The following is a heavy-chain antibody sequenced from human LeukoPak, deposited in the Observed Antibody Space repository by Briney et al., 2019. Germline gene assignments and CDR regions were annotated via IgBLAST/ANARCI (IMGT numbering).Heavy chain of an antibody. V-gene: IGHV1-2*02. J-gene: IGHJ4*02. CDR1: GYTFTGCY. CDR3: ARDLTGTTSWDLDY. Sequence: ASVKVSCKASGYTFTGCYMHWVRQAPGQGLEWMGWINPNSGGTNYAQKFQGRVTMTRDTSISTAHMELSRLRSDDTAVYYCARDLTGTTSWDLDYWGQGTLVTVSS. CDR2: INPNSGGT. D-gene: IGHD1-7*01.